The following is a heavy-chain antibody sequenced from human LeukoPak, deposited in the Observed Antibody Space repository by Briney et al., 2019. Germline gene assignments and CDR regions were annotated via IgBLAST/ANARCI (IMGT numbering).Heavy chain of an antibody. D-gene: IGHD2-15*01. CDR2: INHSGST. CDR1: GGSISSYY. V-gene: IGHV4-34*01. J-gene: IGHJ6*02. CDR3: ARAPIYCSGGSCVNYGMDV. Sequence: SETLSLTCTVSGGSISSYYWSWIRQPPGKGLEWIGEINHSGSTNYNPSLKSRVTISVDTSENRFSLKLSSVTAADTAVYHRARAPIYCSGGSCVNYGMDVWGQGTTVTVSS.